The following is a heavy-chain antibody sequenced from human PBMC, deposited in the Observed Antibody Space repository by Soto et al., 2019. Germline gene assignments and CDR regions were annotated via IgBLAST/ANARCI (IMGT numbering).Heavy chain of an antibody. CDR1: GFTFSSYW. V-gene: IGHV3-74*01. Sequence: GGSLRLSCAASGFTFSSYWMHWVRQAPGKGLVWVSRINSDGSSTSYADSVKGRFTISRDNAKNTLYLQMNSLRAEDTAVYYCARGGAHGAFDIWGQGTMVTVSS. CDR2: INSDGSST. CDR3: ARGGAHGAFDI. J-gene: IGHJ3*02.